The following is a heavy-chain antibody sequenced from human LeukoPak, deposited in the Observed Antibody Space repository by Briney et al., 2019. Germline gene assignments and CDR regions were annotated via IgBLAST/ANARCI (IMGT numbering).Heavy chain of an antibody. D-gene: IGHD6-13*01. Sequence: SETLSLTCTVSGYSISSGYYWGWIRQPAGKGLEWIGRIDTSGSTNYNPSLKSRVTLSVDMSKNQFFLKLTSVTAADTAVYYCAREGKLAAGTHNWFDPWGQGTLVTVSS. V-gene: IGHV4-61*02. CDR3: AREGKLAAGTHNWFDP. CDR2: IDTSGST. J-gene: IGHJ5*02. CDR1: GYSISSGYY.